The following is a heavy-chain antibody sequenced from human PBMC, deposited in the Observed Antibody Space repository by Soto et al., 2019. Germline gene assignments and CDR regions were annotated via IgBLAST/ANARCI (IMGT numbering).Heavy chain of an antibody. Sequence: QVQLVESGGGLVKPGGSLRLSCAASGFTFSDYYMSWIRQAPGKGLEWVSYISSSGSTIYYADSVKGLFTISRDNPKNSMYLQITSLRAEATAVYYCASPTTTLINGTDVWGPGTMVTVYS. CDR3: ASPTTTLINGTDV. V-gene: IGHV3-11*01. CDR1: GFTFSDYY. CDR2: ISSSGSTI. J-gene: IGHJ6*02. D-gene: IGHD1-1*01.